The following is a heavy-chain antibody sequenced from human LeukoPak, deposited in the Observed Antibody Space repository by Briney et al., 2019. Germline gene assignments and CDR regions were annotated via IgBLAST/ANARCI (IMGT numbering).Heavy chain of an antibody. CDR3: ATSLSSSSWEYYFDY. V-gene: IGHV4-34*01. CDR1: GGSISSYY. J-gene: IGHJ4*02. D-gene: IGHD6-13*01. Sequence: SETLSLTCTVSGGSISSYYWSWIRQPPGKGLEWIGEINHSGSTNYNPSLKSRVTISVDTSKNQFSLKLSSVTAADTAVYYCATSLSSSSWEYYFDYWGRGTLVTVSS. CDR2: INHSGST.